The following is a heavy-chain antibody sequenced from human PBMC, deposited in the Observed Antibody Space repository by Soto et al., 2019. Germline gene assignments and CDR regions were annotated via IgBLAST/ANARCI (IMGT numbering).Heavy chain of an antibody. Sequence: PGGSLRLSCAACGFTFSSYAMSWVRQAPGKGLEWVSAISGSGGSTYYADSVKGRFTISRDNSKNTLYLQMNSLRAEDTAVYYGAKDRGCGEHNFDNWGQGTRGTVSS. CDR2: ISGSGGST. D-gene: IGHD6-19*01. J-gene: IGHJ4*02. CDR1: GFTFSSYA. V-gene: IGHV3-23*01. CDR3: AKDRGCGEHNFDN.